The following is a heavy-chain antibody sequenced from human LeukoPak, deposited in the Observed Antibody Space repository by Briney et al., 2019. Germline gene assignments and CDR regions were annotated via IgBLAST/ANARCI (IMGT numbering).Heavy chain of an antibody. V-gene: IGHV3-15*01. CDR1: VFTFNIAC. CDR3: TKEVKLIPTTISAFDI. CDR2: ITDKTNGGTA. Sequence: PGGSLRLSCAASVFTFNIACVPWVPEAPGKGRVCGGRITDKTNGGTANYAARVTGRFDISRDDSKATLYLQMNSLKTEDTAVYYCTKEVKLIPTTISAFDIWGQGTMVTVSA. D-gene: IGHD3-16*01. J-gene: IGHJ3*02.